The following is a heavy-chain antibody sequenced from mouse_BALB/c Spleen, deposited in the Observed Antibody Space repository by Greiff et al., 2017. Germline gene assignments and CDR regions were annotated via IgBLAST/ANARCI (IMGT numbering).Heavy chain of an antibody. V-gene: IGHV5-12-1*01. CDR3: ARRTEAMDY. J-gene: IGHJ4*01. CDR1: GFAFSSYD. CDR2: ISSGGGST. Sequence: EVQLQESGGGLVKPGGSLKLSCAASGFAFSSYDMSWVRQTPEKRLEWVAYISSGGGSTYYPDTVKGRFTISRDNAKNTLYLQMSSLKSEDTAMYYCARRTEAMDYWGQGTSVTVSS.